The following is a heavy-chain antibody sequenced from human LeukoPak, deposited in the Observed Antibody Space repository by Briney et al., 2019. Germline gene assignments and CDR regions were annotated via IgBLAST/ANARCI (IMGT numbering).Heavy chain of an antibody. CDR2: IIPIFATA. Sequence: ASVKVSCKASGGTFSSYAISWVRQAPGRGLEWMGGIIPIFATANYAQNFQGRVTITADESTSTAYMELSSLRSEDTAVYYCARKHGRGYSYGYEKYNWFDPWGQGTLVTVSS. CDR1: GGTFSSYA. D-gene: IGHD5-18*01. J-gene: IGHJ5*02. V-gene: IGHV1-69*01. CDR3: ARKHGRGYSYGYEKYNWFDP.